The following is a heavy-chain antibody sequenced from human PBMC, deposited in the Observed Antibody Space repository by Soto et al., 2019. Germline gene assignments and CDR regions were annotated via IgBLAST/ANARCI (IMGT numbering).Heavy chain of an antibody. V-gene: IGHV1-69*01. J-gene: IGHJ4*02. CDR2: IIPIFGTA. D-gene: IGHD6-13*01. CDR1: GGTFSSYA. Sequence: QVQLVQSGAEAKKPGSSVKVSCKASGGTFSSYAISWVRQAPGQGLEWMGGIIPIFGTANYAQKFQGRVTITADESTRTADMELSSLRSEDTAVYYCAREWAAAAPLEGDYWGQGTLVTVSS. CDR3: AREWAAAAPLEGDY.